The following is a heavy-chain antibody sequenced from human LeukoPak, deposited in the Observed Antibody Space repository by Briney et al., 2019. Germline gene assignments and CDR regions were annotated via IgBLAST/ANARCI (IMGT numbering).Heavy chain of an antibody. V-gene: IGHV1-24*01. CDR3: ATDRYYYDSSGFDY. CDR1: GYTLTELS. Sequence: GASVKVSCKVSGYTLTELSMHWVRQAPGKGLEWMGGFDPEDGETIYAQKFQGRVTMTEDTSTDTAYMELSSLRSEDTAVYYCATDRYYYDSSGFDYWGRGTLVTVSS. CDR2: FDPEDGET. D-gene: IGHD3-22*01. J-gene: IGHJ4*02.